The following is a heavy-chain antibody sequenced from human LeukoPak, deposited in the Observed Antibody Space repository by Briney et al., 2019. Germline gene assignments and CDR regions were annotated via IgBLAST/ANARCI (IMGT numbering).Heavy chain of an antibody. Sequence: GGSLRLSCAASGFTFDDYAMHWVRQAPGKGLEWVSGISWSSGYIAYADSVKGRFTISRDNAKNSLYLQMNSLRPEDMALYYSAKDTGRNYYYYMDVWGKGTTVTVSS. V-gene: IGHV3-9*03. CDR3: AKDTGRNYYYYMDV. CDR1: GFTFDDYA. J-gene: IGHJ6*03. CDR2: ISWSSGYI.